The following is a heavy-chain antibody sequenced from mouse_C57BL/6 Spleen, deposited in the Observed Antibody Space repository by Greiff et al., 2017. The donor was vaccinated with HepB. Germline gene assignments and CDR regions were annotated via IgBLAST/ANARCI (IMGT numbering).Heavy chain of an antibody. CDR2: ISDGGSYT. J-gene: IGHJ3*01. CDR1: GFTFSSYA. Sequence: DVHLVESGGGLVKPGGSLKLSCAASGFTFSSYAMSWVRQTPEKRLEWVATISDGGSYTYYPDNVKGRFTIARDNAKNNLYLQMSHLKSEDTAMYYCARGGDGFAYWGQGTLVTVSA. V-gene: IGHV5-4*01. CDR3: ARGGDGFAY.